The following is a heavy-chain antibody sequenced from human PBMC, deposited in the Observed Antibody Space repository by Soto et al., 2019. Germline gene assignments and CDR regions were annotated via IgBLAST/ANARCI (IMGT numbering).Heavy chain of an antibody. CDR2: FSGNSANT. V-gene: IGHV3-23*01. CDR1: GFTFNSYL. D-gene: IGHD1-26*01. J-gene: IGHJ4*02. Sequence: PVRSLRLSCAASGFTFNSYLRSWGRQASGNGLEWLSEFSGNSANTYYADSVKGRFTISRDNSKNTLYLQMNSLRADDTAVYYCAKKLGPVDGRKEPLDYWGQGTLVIVSS. CDR3: AKKLGPVDGRKEPLDY.